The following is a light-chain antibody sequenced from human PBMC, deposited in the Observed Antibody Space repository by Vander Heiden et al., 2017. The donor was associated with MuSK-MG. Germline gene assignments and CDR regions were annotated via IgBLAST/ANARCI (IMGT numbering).Light chain of an antibody. CDR2: DAS. Sequence: EIEMTQSPATLSVSPGERATLSCRASQSVNINLAWFQQKPGQAPRLLIYDASTRASGIPARFSGSGSGTEFTLTISSLQSEDFAVYYCQQYNNWWTFGQGTKVEIK. CDR1: QSVNIN. V-gene: IGKV3-15*01. CDR3: QQYNNWWT. J-gene: IGKJ1*01.